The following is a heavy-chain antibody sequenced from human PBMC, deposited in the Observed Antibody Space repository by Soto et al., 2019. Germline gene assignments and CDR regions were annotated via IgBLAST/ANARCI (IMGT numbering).Heavy chain of an antibody. V-gene: IGHV4-59*01. D-gene: IGHD2-8*01. CDR2: IYYSGST. CDR1: GGSISIYY. J-gene: IGHJ4*02. Sequence: PSETLSLTCTVSGGSISIYYWSWIRQPPGKGLEWIGYIYYSGSTNYNPSLKSRVTISVDTSKNQFSLKLSSVTAAETDVYYCARARVSLIYYFDYWGQGTLVTVSS. CDR3: ARARVSLIYYFDY.